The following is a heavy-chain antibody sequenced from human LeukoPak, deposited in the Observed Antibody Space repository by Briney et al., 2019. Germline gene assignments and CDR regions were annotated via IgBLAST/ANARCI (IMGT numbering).Heavy chain of an antibody. CDR3: ARDNPGAWYYDSSGYYDEYYFDY. CDR1: GYTFTSYG. V-gene: IGHV1-18*01. CDR2: ISAYNGNT. Sequence: GASVKVSCKASGYTFTSYGISWVRQAPGQGLEWMGWISAYNGNTNYAQKLQGRVTMTTDTSTSTAYMELRSLRSDDTAVYYCARDNPGAWYYDSSGYYDEYYFDYWGQGTLVTVSS. J-gene: IGHJ4*02. D-gene: IGHD3-22*01.